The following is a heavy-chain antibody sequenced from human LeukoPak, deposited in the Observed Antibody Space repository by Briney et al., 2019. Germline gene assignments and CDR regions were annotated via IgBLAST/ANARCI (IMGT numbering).Heavy chain of an antibody. J-gene: IGHJ4*02. D-gene: IGHD3-16*02. CDR3: ARDNDYVWGSYRAQDY. CDR2: ISAYNGNT. Sequence: GASVKVSCKASGYTFTSYGISWVRQAPRQGLEWMGWISAYNGNTNYAQKLQGRVTMTTDTSTSTAYMELRSLRSDDTAVYYCARDNDYVWGSYRAQDYWGQGTLVTVSS. V-gene: IGHV1-18*01. CDR1: GYTFTSYG.